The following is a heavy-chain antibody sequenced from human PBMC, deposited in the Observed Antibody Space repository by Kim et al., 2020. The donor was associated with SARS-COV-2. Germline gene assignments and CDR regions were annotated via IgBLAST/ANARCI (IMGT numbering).Heavy chain of an antibody. J-gene: IGHJ4*02. V-gene: IGHV4-39*01. D-gene: IGHD3-9*01. CDR1: GGSISSSSYY. CDR3: ARITRDGYDILTGQDAEIDY. CDR2: IYYSGST. Sequence: SETLSLTCTVSGGSISSSSYYWGWIRQPPGKGLEWIGSIYYSGSTYYNPSLKSRVTISVDTSKNQFSLKLSSVTAADTAVYYCARITRDGYDILTGQDAEIDYWGQGTLVTVSS.